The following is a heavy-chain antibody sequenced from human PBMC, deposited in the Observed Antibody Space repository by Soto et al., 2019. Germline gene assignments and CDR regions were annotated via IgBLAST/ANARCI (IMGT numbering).Heavy chain of an antibody. CDR1: GGTLSSYA. D-gene: IGHD1-26*01. CDR2: IIPIFGTA. J-gene: IGHJ4*02. CDR3: ARVRGDTDFDY. Sequence: ASVKVSCKASGGTLSSYAISWVRQPPGKGLEWMGEIIPIFGTANYAQKFQGRVTIPADESTSTAYMELSSLRSEDTAVYYCARVRGDTDFDYWGQGTLVTVSS. V-gene: IGHV1-69*01.